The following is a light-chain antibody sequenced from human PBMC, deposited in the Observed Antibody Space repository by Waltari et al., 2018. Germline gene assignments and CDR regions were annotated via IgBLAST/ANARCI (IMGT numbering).Light chain of an antibody. Sequence: EIVLTQSPGTLSLSPGERATLSCRASQSVRGSLAWYQQKAGQAPRLLIYGASSRATGIPDRFSGSGSGTDFSLTNSRLEPEDFAVYYCQHYVRLPATFGQGTKVEI. CDR2: GAS. J-gene: IGKJ1*01. V-gene: IGKV3-20*01. CDR1: QSVRGS. CDR3: QHYVRLPAT.